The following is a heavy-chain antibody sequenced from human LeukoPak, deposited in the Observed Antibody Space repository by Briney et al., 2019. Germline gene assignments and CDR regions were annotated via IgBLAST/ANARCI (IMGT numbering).Heavy chain of an antibody. Sequence: PGGSLRLSCAASGFTFSDYYMNWIRQAAGKGLEWVSYISSSSSYTNYADSVKGRFTISRDNAKNTLYLQMNSLRADDTAVYYCVRGSGGAGYNYWGDYWGQGTLVTVTP. CDR2: ISSSSSYT. D-gene: IGHD5-24*01. CDR3: VRGSGGAGYNYWGDY. V-gene: IGHV3-11*06. J-gene: IGHJ4*02. CDR1: GFTFSDYY.